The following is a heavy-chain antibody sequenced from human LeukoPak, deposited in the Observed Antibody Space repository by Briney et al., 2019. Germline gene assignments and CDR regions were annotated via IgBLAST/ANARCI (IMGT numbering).Heavy chain of an antibody. J-gene: IGHJ4*02. CDR3: ARISTAVAVVDY. D-gene: IGHD6-19*01. CDR2: IKQDGSEK. V-gene: IGHV3-7*01. CDR1: GFTFSSYW. Sequence: PGGSLRLSCAASGFTFSSYWMSWVRHAPGKGLEWVANIKQDGSEKYYVDSVKGRFTISIDNAKNLVYLQMDSLRVEDTAVYYCARISTAVAVVDYWGQGTLVTVSS.